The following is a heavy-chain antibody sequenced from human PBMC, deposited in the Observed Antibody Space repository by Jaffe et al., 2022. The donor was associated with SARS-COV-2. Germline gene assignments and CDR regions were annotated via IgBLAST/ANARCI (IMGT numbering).Heavy chain of an antibody. D-gene: IGHD3-22*01. J-gene: IGHJ4*02. V-gene: IGHV3-21*01. Sequence: EVQLVESGGGLVKPGGSLRLSCAASGFTFSSYSMNWVRQAPGKGLEWVSSISSSSSYIYYADSVKGRFTISRDNAKNSLYLQMNSLRAEDTAVYYCARDRGNYYDSSGYAGVLDYWGQGTLVTVSS. CDR2: ISSSSSYI. CDR1: GFTFSSYS. CDR3: ARDRGNYYDSSGYAGVLDY.